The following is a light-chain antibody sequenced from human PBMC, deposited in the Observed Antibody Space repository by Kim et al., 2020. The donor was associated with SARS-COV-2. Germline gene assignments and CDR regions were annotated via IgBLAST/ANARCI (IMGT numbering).Light chain of an antibody. V-gene: IGKV1-5*01. CDR2: DAS. CDR1: QSISTW. CDR3: QQYQSLRT. Sequence: GRRVTIACRASQSISTWLAWYQQKPGKAPKLLIYDASILESGVPSRFSGSGSGTEFTLTITGLQPDDFATYYCQQYQSLRTFGQGTKVDIK. J-gene: IGKJ1*01.